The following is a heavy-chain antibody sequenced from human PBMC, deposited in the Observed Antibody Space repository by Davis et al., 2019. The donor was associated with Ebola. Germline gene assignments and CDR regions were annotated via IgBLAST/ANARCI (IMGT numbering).Heavy chain of an antibody. V-gene: IGHV3-11*01. CDR1: GFTFSDYY. Sequence: GESLKISCAASGFTFSDYYMSWIRQAPGKGLEWVSYISSSGTFIYYRDSVKGRFIISRDNAKNSLYLQMNSLRAEDTAVYYCARGSTYLSSSDLLWGQGTLVTVSS. CDR2: ISSSGTFI. CDR3: ARGSTYLSSSDLL. D-gene: IGHD6-6*01. J-gene: IGHJ4*02.